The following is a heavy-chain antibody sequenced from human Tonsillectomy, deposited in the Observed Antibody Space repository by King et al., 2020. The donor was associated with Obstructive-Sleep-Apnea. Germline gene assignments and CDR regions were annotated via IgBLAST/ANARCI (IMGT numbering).Heavy chain of an antibody. CDR2: IWYDGRKT. V-gene: IGHV3-33*01. CDR1: GFPFSTYV. J-gene: IGHJ4*02. D-gene: IGHD1-26*01. CDR3: ARDWGVRLSLVGAMALKY. Sequence: VQLVESGGGVVQPGRSLRLSCAASGFPFSTYVMHWVRQAPGKGLEWVAVIWYDGRKTYYADSLEGRFTVSRDNSKNTLYLQMNSLGAEDTAVYYCARDWGVRLSLVGAMALKYWGQGTLVTVSS.